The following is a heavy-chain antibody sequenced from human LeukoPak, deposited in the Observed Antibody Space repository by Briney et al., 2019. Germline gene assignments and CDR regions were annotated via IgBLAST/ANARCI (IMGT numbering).Heavy chain of an antibody. Sequence: PSETLSLTCTDSGGSISSGSYYWSWIRQPAGKGLEWIGRIYTSGSTNYNPSLKSRVTISVDTSKNQFSLKLSSVTAADTAVYYCARENGMITFGGVIATFDYWGQGTLVTVSS. D-gene: IGHD3-16*02. V-gene: IGHV4-61*02. CDR3: ARENGMITFGGVIATFDY. CDR2: IYTSGST. J-gene: IGHJ4*02. CDR1: GGSISSGSYY.